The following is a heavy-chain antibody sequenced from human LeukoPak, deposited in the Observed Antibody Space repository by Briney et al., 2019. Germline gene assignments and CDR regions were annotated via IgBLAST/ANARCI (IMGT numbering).Heavy chain of an antibody. CDR3: ARRLGRRGELLNTWLEP. Sequence: SETLSLTCTVSAGSISSYYWSWIRNPQGHGLEGIGNIYYSGSTNYNPSLKSRVTMSVETSKNTFSLQLSSVTAADTAVYYCARRLGRRGELLNTWLEPWGQGTLVTVSS. D-gene: IGHD1-26*01. V-gene: IGHV4-59*01. CDR1: AGSISSYY. J-gene: IGHJ5*02. CDR2: IYYSGST.